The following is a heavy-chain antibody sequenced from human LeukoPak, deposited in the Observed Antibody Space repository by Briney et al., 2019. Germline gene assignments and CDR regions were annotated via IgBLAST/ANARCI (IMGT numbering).Heavy chain of an antibody. J-gene: IGHJ3*02. D-gene: IGHD2-15*01. CDR3: ARPMLLSDAFDI. CDR1: GGSISSTDYY. Sequence: PSETLSLTCTVSGGSISSTDYYWGWIRQPPGKGLEWVSYISSSGSTIYYADSVKGRFTISRDNAKNSLYLQMNSLRAEDTAVYYCARPMLLSDAFDIWGQGTMVTVSS. V-gene: IGHV3-11*04. CDR2: ISSSGSTI.